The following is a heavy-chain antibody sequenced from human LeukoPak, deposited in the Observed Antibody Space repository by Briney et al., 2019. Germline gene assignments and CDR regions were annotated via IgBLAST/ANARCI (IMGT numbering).Heavy chain of an antibody. D-gene: IGHD2-8*01. CDR3: ARVLMVYASSAYGFDI. V-gene: IGHV3-7*01. J-gene: IGHJ3*02. Sequence: GGSLRLSCAASGFTFSAYWMSWVRQAPGKGLEWVVNIKQDGSEKYYVDSVKGRFTFSRDNAKNSLYLQMNSLRAEDTAVYYCARVLMVYASSAYGFDIWGQGTKVTVSS. CDR1: GFTFSAYW. CDR2: IKQDGSEK.